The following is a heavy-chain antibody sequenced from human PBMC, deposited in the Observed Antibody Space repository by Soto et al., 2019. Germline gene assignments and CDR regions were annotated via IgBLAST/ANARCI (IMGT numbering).Heavy chain of an antibody. J-gene: IGHJ4*02. CDR2: VYNTGNT. CDR1: GGSMTGYF. CDR3: AQTHWVAGTDY. V-gene: IGHV4-59*01. D-gene: IGHD6-19*01. Sequence: QVQLQESGPGLVKPSETLSLTCTVSGGSMTGYFWTWIRQPAGKGLEWIGHVYNTGNTDYNPSLESHIRIAVDTYKSKFPLKVKTESDAGAGVYYYAQTHWVAGTDYWSQGPLVTVSS.